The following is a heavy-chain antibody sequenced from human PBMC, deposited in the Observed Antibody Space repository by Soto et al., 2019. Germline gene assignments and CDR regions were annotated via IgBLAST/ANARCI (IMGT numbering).Heavy chain of an antibody. J-gene: IGHJ3*02. CDR1: GYSFTSYW. D-gene: IGHD6-19*01. V-gene: IGHV5-51*03. Sequence: EVQLVQSGAEVKKPGESLKISCKGSGYSFTSYWIGWVRQMPGKGLEWMGIIYPGDSDTRYSPSFQGQVTISADKSISTAYLQWSSLKASDTAMYYCATYVRLAVVSNDAFDIWGQGTMVTVSS. CDR3: ATYVRLAVVSNDAFDI. CDR2: IYPGDSDT.